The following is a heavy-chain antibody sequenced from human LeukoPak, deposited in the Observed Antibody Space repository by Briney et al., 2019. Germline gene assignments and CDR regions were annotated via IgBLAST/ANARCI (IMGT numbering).Heavy chain of an antibody. Sequence: GGSLRLSCAASGFTFSSYGMHWVRQAPGKGLEWVANIKQDGSEKYYVDSVKGRFTISRDNAKNSLYLQMNSLRAEDTAVYYCARGYSSSWYGDAFDIWGQGTMVTVSS. CDR2: IKQDGSEK. CDR3: ARGYSSSWYGDAFDI. CDR1: GFTFSSYG. D-gene: IGHD6-13*01. J-gene: IGHJ3*02. V-gene: IGHV3-7*01.